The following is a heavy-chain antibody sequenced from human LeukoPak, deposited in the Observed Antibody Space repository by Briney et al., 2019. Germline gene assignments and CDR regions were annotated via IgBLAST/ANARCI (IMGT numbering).Heavy chain of an antibody. CDR2: IYYSGGT. D-gene: IGHD3-10*01. CDR1: GASVSSGGYY. J-gene: IGHJ4*02. Sequence: PSETLSLTCTVSGASVSSGGYYWSWLRQPPGKGLEWIGYIYYSGGTNYNPSLKSRVTISVDTSKNQFSLKVSSVTAADTAVYYCARRGGSGRSFDYWGQGTLVTVSS. V-gene: IGHV4-61*08. CDR3: ARRGGSGRSFDY.